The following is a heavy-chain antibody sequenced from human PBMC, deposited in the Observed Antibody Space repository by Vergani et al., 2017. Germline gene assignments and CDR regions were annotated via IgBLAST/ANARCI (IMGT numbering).Heavy chain of an antibody. CDR1: GFTFSSYW. J-gene: IGHJ4*02. CDR3: ARGIVVVTSRFHY. CDR2: IKQDGSEK. V-gene: IGHV3-7*01. D-gene: IGHD2-21*02. Sequence: EVQLLESGGGLVQPGGSLRLSCAASGFTFSSYWMSWVRQAPGKGLEWVANIKQDGSEKYYVDSVKGRFTISRDNAKNSLYLQMNSLRAEDTAVYYCARGIVVVTSRFHYWGQGTLVTVSS.